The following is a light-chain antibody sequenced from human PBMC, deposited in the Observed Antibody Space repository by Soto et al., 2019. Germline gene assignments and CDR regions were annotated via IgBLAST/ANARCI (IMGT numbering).Light chain of an antibody. CDR3: QSYDSSLSGVL. V-gene: IGLV2-8*01. J-gene: IGLJ2*01. Sequence: QSALTQPPSASGSPGQSVTISCTGTSSDVGGYNYVSWYQQHPGKAPKLMIYEVTKRPSGVPDRFSGSKSGNTASLTVSGLQAEDEADYYCQSYDSSLSGVLFGGGTQLTVL. CDR1: SSDVGGYNY. CDR2: EVT.